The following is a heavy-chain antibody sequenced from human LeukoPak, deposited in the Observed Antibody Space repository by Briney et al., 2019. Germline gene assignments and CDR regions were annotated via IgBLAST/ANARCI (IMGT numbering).Heavy chain of an antibody. J-gene: IGHJ4*02. V-gene: IGHV4-34*01. CDR2: ITHSGST. Sequence: SETLSLTCAVYGGSFSGYYWSWIRQPPGRGLEWIGEITHSGSTNYNPSLKSRVTISVDTSKNQFSLKLSSVTAADTAVYYCARQHGGWFGDLRFGRSEIFNFDYWGQGTLVTVSS. CDR3: ARQHGGWFGDLRFGRSEIFNFDY. D-gene: IGHD3-10*01. CDR1: GGSFSGYY.